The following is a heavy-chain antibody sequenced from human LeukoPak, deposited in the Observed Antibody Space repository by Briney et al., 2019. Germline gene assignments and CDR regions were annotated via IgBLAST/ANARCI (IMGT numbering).Heavy chain of an antibody. CDR3: AKDLRQGDGYWEIDY. D-gene: IGHD5-24*01. CDR2: IVGDGTT. Sequence: GGSLRLSCAASGFIFSTHALSWVRQAPGKGLEWASGIVGDGTTYYADSVKGRFFVSRDQSKNTVFLRMNSLRAEDTAVYYCAKDLRQGDGYWEIDYWGQGALVTVSS. V-gene: IGHV3-23*01. J-gene: IGHJ4*02. CDR1: GFIFSTHA.